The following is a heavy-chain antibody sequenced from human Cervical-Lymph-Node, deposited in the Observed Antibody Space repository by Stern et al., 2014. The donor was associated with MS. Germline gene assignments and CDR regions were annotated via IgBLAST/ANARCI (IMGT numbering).Heavy chain of an antibody. J-gene: IGHJ2*01. CDR1: GGSITPYY. D-gene: IGHD1-26*01. CDR3: ARHRGRMWYFDL. V-gene: IGHV4-59*08. Sequence: MQLVESGPGLVKASETLSLTCTVSGGSITPYYWSWIRQPPGKGLEWIGYIYYSGSTNYNPSLKSRVTIPVDLPNNHFPLNRPSWTAADTAVYYCARHRGRMWYFDLWGRGTLVTVSS. CDR2: IYYSGST.